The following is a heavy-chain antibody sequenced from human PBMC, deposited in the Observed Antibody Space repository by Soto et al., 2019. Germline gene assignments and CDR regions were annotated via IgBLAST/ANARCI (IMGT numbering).Heavy chain of an antibody. CDR3: ARPLYDSPGANYYYYGMDV. Sequence: GGSLRLSCAASGFTVSNNYMSWVRQAPGKGLEWVSTIYSNGNTYSADSVKGRFTISRDNSKNTLYLQMNSLRAEDTAVYYCARPLYDSPGANYYYYGMDVWGQGTTVTVSS. D-gene: IGHD2-2*02. J-gene: IGHJ6*02. V-gene: IGHV3-66*04. CDR1: GFTVSNNY. CDR2: IYSNGNT.